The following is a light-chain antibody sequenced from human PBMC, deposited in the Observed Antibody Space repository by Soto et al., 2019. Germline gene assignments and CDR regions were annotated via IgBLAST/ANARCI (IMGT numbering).Light chain of an antibody. Sequence: IQLTQSPSTLSSSVVERVTITCRASQSVQTWLAWFQQKPGKAPKLLIYKATTLETGVPSRFSGSGSETEFTLTISSLQPEDFATYYCLQDNSYPLTFGGGTKV. CDR1: QSVQTW. V-gene: IGKV1-5*03. J-gene: IGKJ4*01. CDR3: LQDNSYPLT. CDR2: KAT.